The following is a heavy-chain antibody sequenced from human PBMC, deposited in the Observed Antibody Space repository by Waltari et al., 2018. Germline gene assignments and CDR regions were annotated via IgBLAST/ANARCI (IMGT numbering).Heavy chain of an antibody. V-gene: IGHV4-39*07. CDR3: ARGRGYGSNWRFDY. Sequence: SGSTYYNPSLKSRVTISKDTSKNQFSLKLSSVTAADTAVYYCARGRGYGSNWRFDYWGQGVLVTVSS. J-gene: IGHJ4*02. D-gene: IGHD1-1*01. CDR2: SGST.